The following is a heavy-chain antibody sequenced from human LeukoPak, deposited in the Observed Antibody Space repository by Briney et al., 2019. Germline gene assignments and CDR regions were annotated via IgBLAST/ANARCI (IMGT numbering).Heavy chain of an antibody. V-gene: IGHV1-69*04. CDR3: ARLGLTTVTSLDY. CDR1: GGTFSSYA. CDR2: IIPILGIA. J-gene: IGHJ4*02. D-gene: IGHD4-17*01. Sequence: GASVKVSCKASGGTFSSYAISWVRQAPGQGLEWMGRIIPILGIANYAQKFQGRVTITADKSTSTAYMELSSLRSDDTAVYYCARLGLTTVTSLDYWGQGTLVTVSS.